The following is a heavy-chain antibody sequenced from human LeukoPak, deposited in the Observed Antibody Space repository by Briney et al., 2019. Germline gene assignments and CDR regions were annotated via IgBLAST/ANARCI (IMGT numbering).Heavy chain of an antibody. CDR1: GYTLTELS. CDR3: ATDRYKLRYFDY. D-gene: IGHD3-9*01. Sequence: ASVKVSCKVSGYTLTELSMHWVRQAPGKGLEWMGGFDPEDGETIYAQKFQGRVTMTEDTSTDTAYMELSGLRSEDTAVYYCATDRYKLRYFDYWGQGTLVTVSS. CDR2: FDPEDGET. J-gene: IGHJ4*02. V-gene: IGHV1-24*01.